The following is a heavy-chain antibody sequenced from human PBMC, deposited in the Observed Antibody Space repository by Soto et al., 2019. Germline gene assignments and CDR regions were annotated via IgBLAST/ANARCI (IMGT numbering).Heavy chain of an antibody. Sequence: SETLSLTCTVSGGSISSSSYYWGWIRQPPGKGLEWIGSIYYSGSTYYNPSLKSRVTISVDTSKNQFSLKLSSVTAADTAVYYCARQGAVVRGVIISNYFDYWGQGTLVTVSS. J-gene: IGHJ4*02. D-gene: IGHD3-10*01. CDR1: GGSISSSSYY. CDR2: IYYSGST. V-gene: IGHV4-39*01. CDR3: ARQGAVVRGVIISNYFDY.